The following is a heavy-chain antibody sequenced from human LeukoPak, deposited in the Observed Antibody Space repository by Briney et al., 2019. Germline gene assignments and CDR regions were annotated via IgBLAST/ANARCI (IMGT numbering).Heavy chain of an antibody. CDR2: ISASGHYI. Sequence: AGSLRLSCEASGFTFRSFAMSWVRQAPGKGLEWLSCISASGHYIYNADSVKGRFTISRDNSKNTLYIEINSLRAEDTAVYYCARDGSWGDYQFYFYMDVWGKGTTVTVSS. V-gene: IGHV3-23*01. D-gene: IGHD2-2*01. CDR3: ARDGSWGDYQFYFYMDV. CDR1: GFTFRSFA. J-gene: IGHJ6*03.